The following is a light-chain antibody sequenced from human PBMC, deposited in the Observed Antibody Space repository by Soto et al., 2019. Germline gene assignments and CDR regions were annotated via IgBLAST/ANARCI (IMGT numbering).Light chain of an antibody. CDR1: SSDVGGYSY. J-gene: IGLJ1*01. CDR2: DVS. Sequence: QSALTQPASVSGSPGQSIAISCTGTSSDVGGYSYVSWYQQQPCKAPKLVISDVSNRPSGVSYRFSGSKSGNTASLTISGLQTEDEADYYCASYTTSSTYVFGTGTKVTVL. V-gene: IGLV2-14*01. CDR3: ASYTTSSTYV.